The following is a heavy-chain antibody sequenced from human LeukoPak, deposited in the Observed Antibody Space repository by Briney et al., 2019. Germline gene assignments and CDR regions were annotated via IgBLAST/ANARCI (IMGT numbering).Heavy chain of an antibody. CDR1: GYTFTNSD. Sequence: ASVKVSCKASGYTFTNSDINWVRQATEQGLEWVGWMNPNNSDIGYAQKFQGRVTMTRNTSIGTAYMELSSLRSEDTAIYYCVRVPPGTTIYAYWGQGTLVTVSS. V-gene: IGHV1-8*01. CDR3: VRVPPGTTIYAY. J-gene: IGHJ4*02. D-gene: IGHD1-14*01. CDR2: MNPNNSDI.